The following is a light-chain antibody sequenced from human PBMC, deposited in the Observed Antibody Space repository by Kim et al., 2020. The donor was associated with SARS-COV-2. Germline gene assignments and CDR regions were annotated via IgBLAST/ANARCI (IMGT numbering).Light chain of an antibody. V-gene: IGLV2-11*01. J-gene: IGLJ1*01. Sequence: GQSVTVSFPGTSSDVGGYNYVSWYQQHPGKAPKLMIYDVGKRPSGVPDRFSGSKSGNTASLTISGLHAEDEADYYCCSYAGSYTYVFGTGTKVTVL. CDR3: CSYAGSYTYV. CDR1: SSDVGGYNY. CDR2: DVG.